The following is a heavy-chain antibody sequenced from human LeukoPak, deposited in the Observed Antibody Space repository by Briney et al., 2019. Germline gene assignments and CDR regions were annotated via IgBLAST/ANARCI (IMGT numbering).Heavy chain of an antibody. D-gene: IGHD6-13*01. CDR1: GFTDRSNY. J-gene: IGHJ4*02. CDR3: ARDPSGVWDYFDY. Sequence: GGALRLSCATSGFTDRSNYMSWVRQAPGKGLEWVSVIYSGGSTYYADSVKGRFTISRDNSKNTLYLQMNSLRAEDTAVYYCARDPSGVWDYFDYWGQGTLVTVSS. V-gene: IGHV3-53*01. CDR2: IYSGGST.